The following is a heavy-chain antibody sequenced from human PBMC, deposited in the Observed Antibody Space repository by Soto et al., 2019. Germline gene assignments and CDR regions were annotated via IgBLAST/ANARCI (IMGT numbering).Heavy chain of an antibody. J-gene: IGHJ6*02. CDR3: ARSSGVSRYYYGMDV. CDR2: IYYSGST. Sequence: SETLSLTCTVSGGSISSYYWSWIRQPPGKGLEWIGYIYYSGSTNYNPSLKSRVTMSVDTSKNQFSLKLSSVTAADTAVYYCARSSGVSRYYYGMDVWGQGTTVTVSS. CDR1: GGSISSYY. V-gene: IGHV4-59*12. D-gene: IGHD3-10*01.